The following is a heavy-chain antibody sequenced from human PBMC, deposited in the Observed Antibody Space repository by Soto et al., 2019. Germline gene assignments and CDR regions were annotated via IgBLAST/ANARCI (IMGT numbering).Heavy chain of an antibody. CDR1: GFTFSSYA. D-gene: IGHD4-4*01. J-gene: IGHJ4*02. CDR2: ISGSGGSI. CDR3: AKDGRYSTGYVGYFDY. V-gene: IGHV3-23*01. Sequence: GGSLRLSCAASGFTFSSYAMSWVRQAPGKGLEWVSTISGSGGSIYYADSVKGRFTISRDNSKNTLYLQLNSLRAEDTAVYYCAKDGRYSTGYVGYFDYWGQGT.